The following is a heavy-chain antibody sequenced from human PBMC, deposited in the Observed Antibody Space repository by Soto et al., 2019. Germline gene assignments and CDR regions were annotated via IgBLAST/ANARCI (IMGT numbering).Heavy chain of an antibody. J-gene: IGHJ6*02. CDR1: GYTFTSYA. CDR3: AREDGWPGYYYGMDV. D-gene: IGHD2-15*01. CDR2: INAGNGNT. V-gene: IGHV1-3*01. Sequence: GASVKVSCKASGYTFTSYAMHWVRQAPGQRLEWMGWINAGNGNTKYSQKFQGRVTITRDTSASTAYMELSSLRSEDTAVYYCAREDGWPGYYYGMDVWGQGTTVTVSS.